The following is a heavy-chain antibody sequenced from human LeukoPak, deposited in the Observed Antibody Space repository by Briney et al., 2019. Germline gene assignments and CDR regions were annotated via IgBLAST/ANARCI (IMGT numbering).Heavy chain of an antibody. D-gene: IGHD3-3*01. J-gene: IGHJ6*03. Sequence: PGGSLRLSCAASGFTFSSYAMNWVRQAPGKGLEWVSGISGSDGSTYHADSVKGRFTISRDNSKNTLYLQMNSLRAEDTAVYYCAKGSLYDFWSGYYYMDVWGKGTTVTVSS. V-gene: IGHV3-23*01. CDR3: AKGSLYDFWSGYYYMDV. CDR2: ISGSDGST. CDR1: GFTFSSYA.